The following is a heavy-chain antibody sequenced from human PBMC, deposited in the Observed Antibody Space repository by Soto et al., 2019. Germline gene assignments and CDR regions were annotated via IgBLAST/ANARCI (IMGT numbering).Heavy chain of an antibody. V-gene: IGHV3-23*01. Sequence: GGSLRLSCAASGFTFSSYAMSWVRQAPGKGLEWVSAISGSGGSTYYADSVKGRFTISRDNSKNTLYLQMNSLRAEDTAVYYCAKGVKIAVAGTVIAWGQGTLVTVSS. J-gene: IGHJ4*02. D-gene: IGHD6-19*01. CDR2: ISGSGGST. CDR3: AKGVKIAVAGTVIA. CDR1: GFTFSSYA.